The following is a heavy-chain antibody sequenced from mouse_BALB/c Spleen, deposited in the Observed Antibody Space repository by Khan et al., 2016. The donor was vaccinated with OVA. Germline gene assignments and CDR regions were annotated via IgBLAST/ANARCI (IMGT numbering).Heavy chain of an antibody. J-gene: IGHJ4*01. D-gene: IGHD1-1*01. CDR3: ARGSSRAMDY. Sequence: QIQLLQSGPELKKPGETVKISCKASGYTFTNYGMHWVKQAPGQGLKWMGWIYTYTGEPTYADDFQGRFAISLESSASTAYLQLNNLTNEDTAIYFCARGSSRAMDYWGQGTSVTVSS. V-gene: IGHV9-3-1*01. CDR1: GYTFTNYG. CDR2: IYTYTGEP.